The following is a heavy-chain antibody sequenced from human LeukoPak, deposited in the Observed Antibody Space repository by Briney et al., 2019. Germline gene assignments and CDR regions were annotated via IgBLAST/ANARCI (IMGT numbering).Heavy chain of an antibody. CDR1: GFTFQTFG. J-gene: IGHJ6*03. V-gene: IGHV3-30*18. Sequence: PGGSLRLSCAVSGFTFQTFGMHWVRQTPGKGLEWVALISFDGSYKYYTDSVKGRFTISRDNAKNSLYLQMNSLRAEDTAVYYCAKDRRYCSGGSCYSLYYYYYMDVWGKGTTVTISS. CDR3: AKDRRYCSGGSCYSLYYYYYMDV. CDR2: ISFDGSYK. D-gene: IGHD2-15*01.